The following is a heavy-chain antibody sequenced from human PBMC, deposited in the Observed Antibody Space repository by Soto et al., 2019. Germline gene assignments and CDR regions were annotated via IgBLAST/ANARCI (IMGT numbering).Heavy chain of an antibody. V-gene: IGHV3-7*01. CDR3: AREWPHDF. J-gene: IGHJ4*02. D-gene: IGHD3-3*01. CDR2: IKQDGSET. Sequence: EVQLVESGGGLVQPGGSLRLSCAASGFTFSNYWMSWVRQAPGKGLEWVANIKQDGSETSYVDTVKGRFTISRDNAKNSVYLQMNSLRVEDTAVYYCAREWPHDFWGQGTLVTVSS. CDR1: GFTFSNYW.